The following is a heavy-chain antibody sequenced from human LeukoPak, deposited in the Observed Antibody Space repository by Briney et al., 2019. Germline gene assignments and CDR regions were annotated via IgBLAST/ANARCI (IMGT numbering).Heavy chain of an antibody. J-gene: IGHJ3*02. D-gene: IGHD4-17*01. CDR3: AKASNPSVTTLPFDI. CDR2: IGGSGENT. Sequence: PGGSLRLSCVGSGFTFNRYAFHWVRQAPGKGLEWVSGIGGSGENTHYADSVKGRFTISRDNSKNTLYLQVNSLRAEDTAVYYCAKASNPSVTTLPFDIWGQGTMVTVSS. CDR1: GFTFNRYA. V-gene: IGHV3-23*01.